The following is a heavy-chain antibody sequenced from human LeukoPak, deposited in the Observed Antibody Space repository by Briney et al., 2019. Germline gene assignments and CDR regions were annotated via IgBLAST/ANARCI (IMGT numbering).Heavy chain of an antibody. J-gene: IGHJ4*02. D-gene: IGHD3-3*01. Sequence: RTGGSLRLSCVASGFTFSSYAMSWVRQAPGKGLEWVSGINWSGGSTGYADSVKGRFTISRDNAKNSLYLQMNSLRAEDTALYYCATLYDFWSAYYPNWGQGTLVTVSS. CDR2: INWSGGST. V-gene: IGHV3-20*04. CDR3: ATLYDFWSAYYPN. CDR1: GFTFSSYA.